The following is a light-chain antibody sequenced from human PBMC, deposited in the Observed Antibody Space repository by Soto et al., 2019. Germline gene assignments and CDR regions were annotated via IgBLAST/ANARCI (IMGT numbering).Light chain of an antibody. Sequence: QAVVTQPPSVSAAPGQKVSISCSGSTSDLGNNPVSWFQQVPGTAPKLLIFDNDRRPSGIPGRISGSKSGTSATLGITGLQTGDEAVYYCGTWDSGLSGMVFGGGTKVTVL. CDR3: GTWDSGLSGMV. V-gene: IGLV1-51*01. CDR1: TSDLGNNP. J-gene: IGLJ2*01. CDR2: DND.